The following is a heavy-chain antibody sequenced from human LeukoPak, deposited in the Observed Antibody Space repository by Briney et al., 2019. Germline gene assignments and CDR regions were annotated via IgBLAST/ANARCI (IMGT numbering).Heavy chain of an antibody. CDR3: ARHAWGSSGPPWCDS. CDR2: IYYSGST. CDR1: GGSISSSSYY. V-gene: IGHV4-39*01. D-gene: IGHD6-6*01. J-gene: IGHJ5*01. Sequence: PSETLSLTCTVSGGSISSSSYYWGWIRQPPGKGLEWIGSIYYSGSTYYNPSLKSRVTISVDTSKNQFSLKLSSVTAADSAVYYCARHAWGSSGPPWCDSWGQGTLVTVSS.